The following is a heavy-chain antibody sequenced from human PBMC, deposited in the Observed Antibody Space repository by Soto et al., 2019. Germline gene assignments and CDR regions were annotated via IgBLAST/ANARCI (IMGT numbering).Heavy chain of an antibody. J-gene: IGHJ6*03. CDR3: ARVSIQSGSRYYYMDV. D-gene: IGHD4-4*01. V-gene: IGHV4-59*01. CDR2: IYYSGST. Sequence: SETLSLTCTVSGGSISSYYWSWIRQPPGKGLEWIGYIYYSGSTNYNPALTSRVTISVDTSKNQFSLRLSSVTAADTAVYYCARVSIQSGSRYYYMDVWGKGTTVTVSS. CDR1: GGSISSYY.